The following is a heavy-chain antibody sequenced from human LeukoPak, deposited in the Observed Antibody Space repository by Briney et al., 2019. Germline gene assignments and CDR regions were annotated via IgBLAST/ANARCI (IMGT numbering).Heavy chain of an antibody. CDR1: GYTFTSYH. Sequence: ASVTVSCKASGYTFTSYHMNWVRQAPGQGLEWMGIINPSGGSTIYAQKFQGRVTLTRDTSTSTVYMDLTSLRSEDTAVYYCARGGMVRDRRHFQFDYWGQGTLVTVSS. V-gene: IGHV1-46*01. CDR2: INPSGGST. CDR3: ARGGMVRDRRHFQFDY. D-gene: IGHD3-10*01. J-gene: IGHJ4*02.